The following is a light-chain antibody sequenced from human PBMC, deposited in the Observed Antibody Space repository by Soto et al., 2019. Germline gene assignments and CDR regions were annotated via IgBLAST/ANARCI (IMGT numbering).Light chain of an antibody. Sequence: EFVLTQSPGTLSLSPGERATLSCRASQSLTNSFIAWYQQKPGQAPRLLIYDTSSRASGIPDRFSGSGSGTDFTLTISRLEPEDFAVFYCQQYGTSEIIFGQGTRLEMK. CDR2: DTS. CDR1: QSLTNSF. V-gene: IGKV3-20*01. CDR3: QQYGTSEII. J-gene: IGKJ5*01.